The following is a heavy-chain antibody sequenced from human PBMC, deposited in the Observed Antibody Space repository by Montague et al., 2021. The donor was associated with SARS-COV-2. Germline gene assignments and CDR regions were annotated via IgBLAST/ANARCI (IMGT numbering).Heavy chain of an antibody. CDR1: GGSISSSSYY. V-gene: IGHV4-39*07. D-gene: IGHD3-16*01. J-gene: IGHJ6*02. CDR2: IYYSGIT. Sequence: SETLSLTCTVSGGSISSSSYYWGWIRQAPGKGLEWIGSIYYSGITYYNPSLKSRVTISVDTSKNQFSLKLSSVTAADTAVYYCARDPSRQPQRYPIGDYYYGMDVWGQGTTVTVSS. CDR3: ARDPSRQPQRYPIGDYYYGMDV.